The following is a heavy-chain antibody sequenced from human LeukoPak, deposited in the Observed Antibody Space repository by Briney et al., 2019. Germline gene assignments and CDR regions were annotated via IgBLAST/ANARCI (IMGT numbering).Heavy chain of an antibody. CDR2: IYCSGNT. D-gene: IGHD1-7*01. Sequence: SDSLSLLCNVSGVYISTYYWSWIRQPPGQEMKWIGCIYCSGNTNNSPSLKSRVTISVDTSKNQFSLSLTSVTAADTAVYYCVRHRTGITADYWGQGTLVTVSS. J-gene: IGHJ4*02. CDR1: GVYISTYY. V-gene: IGHV4-59*08. CDR3: VRHRTGITADY.